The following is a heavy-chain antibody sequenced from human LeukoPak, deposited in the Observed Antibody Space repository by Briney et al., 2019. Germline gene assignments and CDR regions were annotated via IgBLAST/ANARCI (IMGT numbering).Heavy chain of an antibody. CDR1: GGSISSYY. CDR2: ISYSGST. V-gene: IGHV4-59*05. J-gene: IGHJ4*02. Sequence: SETLSLTCTVSGGSISSYYWSWIRQPPGKGLEWIGSISYSGSTYYNPSLKSRVTISVDTSKNQFSLKLRSVTAADTAVYYCARQALGLSARVDYWGQGTLVTVSS. D-gene: IGHD1-7*01. CDR3: ARQALGLSARVDY.